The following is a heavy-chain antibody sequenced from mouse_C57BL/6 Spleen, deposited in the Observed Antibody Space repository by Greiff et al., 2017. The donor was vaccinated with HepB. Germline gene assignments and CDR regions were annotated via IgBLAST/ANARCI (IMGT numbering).Heavy chain of an antibody. J-gene: IGHJ4*01. V-gene: IGHV1-82*01. D-gene: IGHD1-1*01. Sequence: QVQLKESGPELVKPGASVKISCKASGYAFSSSWMNWVKQRPGKGLEWIGRIYPGDGDTNYNGKLKGKATLTADKSSSTDYMQLSSLTSEDSAVYCCARSDTTVRYYAMDYWGQGTSVTVSS. CDR1: GYAFSSSW. CDR2: IYPGDGDT. CDR3: ARSDTTVRYYAMDY.